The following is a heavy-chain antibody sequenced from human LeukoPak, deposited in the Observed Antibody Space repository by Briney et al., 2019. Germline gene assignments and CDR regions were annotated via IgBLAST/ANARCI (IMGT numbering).Heavy chain of an antibody. J-gene: IGHJ6*02. CDR3: AREYSSSSGYYYYYYGMDV. CDR1: GYTFTSYG. D-gene: IGHD6-6*01. V-gene: IGHV1-18*01. Sequence: ASVEVSCKASGYTFTSYGISWVRQAPGQGLEWMGWITAYSGNRNYAQKLQGRVTMTTDTSTSTAYMELRSLRSDDTAVYYCAREYSSSSGYYYYYYGMDVWGQGTTVTVSS. CDR2: ITAYSGNR.